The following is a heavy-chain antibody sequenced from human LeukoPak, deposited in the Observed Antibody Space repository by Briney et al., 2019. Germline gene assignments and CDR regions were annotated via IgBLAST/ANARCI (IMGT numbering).Heavy chain of an antibody. D-gene: IGHD3-10*01. CDR1: GYTFTGYY. V-gene: IGHV1-2*02. CDR2: INPNSGGT. J-gene: IGHJ3*02. Sequence: ASVKVSCKASGYTFTGYYMHWVRQAPGQGLEWMGWINPNSGGTNYAQKFQGRVTMTRDTSISTAYMELSRLRSDDTAVYYCAREPKPTYYYGSGTPTDAIDIWGQGTMVTVSS. CDR3: AREPKPTYYYGSGTPTDAIDI.